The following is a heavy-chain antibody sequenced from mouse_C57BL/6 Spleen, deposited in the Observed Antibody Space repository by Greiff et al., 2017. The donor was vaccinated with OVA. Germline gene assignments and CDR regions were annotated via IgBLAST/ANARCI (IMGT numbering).Heavy chain of an antibody. V-gene: IGHV5-4*01. D-gene: IGHD3-3*01. CDR1: GFTFSSYA. CDR2: ISDGGSYT. CDR3: ARDGVGQGYYAMDY. J-gene: IGHJ4*01. Sequence: EVKLVESGGGLVKPGGSLKLSCAASGFTFSSYAMSWVRQTPEKRLEWVATISDGGSYTYYPDNVKGRFTISRDNAKNNLYLQMSHLKSEDTAMYYGARDGVGQGYYAMDYWGQGTSVTVSS.